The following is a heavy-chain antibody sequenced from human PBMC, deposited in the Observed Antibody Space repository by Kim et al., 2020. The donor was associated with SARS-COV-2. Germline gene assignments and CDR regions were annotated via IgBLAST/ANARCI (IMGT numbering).Heavy chain of an antibody. J-gene: IGHJ6*02. D-gene: IGHD2-2*01. Sequence: GGSLRLSCTASGFTFGDYAMSWFRQAPGKGLEWVGFIRSKAYGGTTEYAASVKGRFTISRDDSKSIAYLQMNSLKTEDTAVYYCTRDREGGGMYCSSTSCYRYYYGMDVWGQGTTVTVSS. CDR1: GFTFGDYA. CDR3: TRDREGGGMYCSSTSCYRYYYGMDV. CDR2: IRSKAYGGTT. V-gene: IGHV3-49*03.